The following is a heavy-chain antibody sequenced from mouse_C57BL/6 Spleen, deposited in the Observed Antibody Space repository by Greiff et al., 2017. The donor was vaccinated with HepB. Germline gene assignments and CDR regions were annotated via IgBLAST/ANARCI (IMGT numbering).Heavy chain of an antibody. Sequence: EVKLQQSGPELVKPGASVKISCKASGYTFTDYYMNWVKQSHGKSLEWIGDINPNNGGTSYNQKFKGKATLTVDKSSSTAYMELRSLTSEDSAVYYCARSDWDGSLFDYWGQGTTLTVSS. J-gene: IGHJ2*01. CDR2: INPNNGGT. D-gene: IGHD4-1*01. CDR3: ARSDWDGSLFDY. V-gene: IGHV1-26*01. CDR1: GYTFTDYY.